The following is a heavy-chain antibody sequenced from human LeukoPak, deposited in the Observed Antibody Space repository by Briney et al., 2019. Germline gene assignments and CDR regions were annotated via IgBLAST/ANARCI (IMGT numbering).Heavy chain of an antibody. D-gene: IGHD4-17*01. CDR1: GDSISGDY. Sequence: SETLSLTCTVSGDSISGDYWSWIRQPAGKGLEWIGRIYSSGGTNHSPSLKSRVTMSVDTSKNQFSLKVSSVTAADTAVYYCARGPYGRTGHYFDYWGQGTVVTPSS. V-gene: IGHV4-4*07. CDR3: ARGPYGRTGHYFDY. J-gene: IGHJ4*02. CDR2: IYSSGGT.